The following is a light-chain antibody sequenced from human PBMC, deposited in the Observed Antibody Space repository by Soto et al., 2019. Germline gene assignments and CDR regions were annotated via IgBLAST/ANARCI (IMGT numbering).Light chain of an antibody. Sequence: QSVLTQPPSASGTPGQRVTISCSGSRSNIGRNYVYWYQHIPGTAPKLLIQTNNERPSGVPDRFSGSKSGTSVSLAISGLRSEDEATYYCAAWDDSLSAYVFGTGTKGTVL. CDR2: TNN. CDR1: RSNIGRNY. J-gene: IGLJ1*01. V-gene: IGLV1-47*01. CDR3: AAWDDSLSAYV.